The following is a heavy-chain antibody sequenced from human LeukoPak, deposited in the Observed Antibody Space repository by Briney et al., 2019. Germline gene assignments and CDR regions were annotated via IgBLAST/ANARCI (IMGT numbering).Heavy chain of an antibody. CDR2: ISSSGGNT. CDR1: GFTFSSQA. V-gene: IGHV3-23*01. D-gene: IGHD6-6*01. CDR3: VKDPASSSSGGPYAMDV. J-gene: IGHJ6*02. Sequence: GRSLRLSCAPSGFTFSSQAMSWVRQPPGKGPKWVSSISSSGGNTYYADSVKGRFTISRDNSKNTLYLQMNSLRAGDTAVYYCVKDPASSSSGGPYAMDVWGQGTTVTVSS.